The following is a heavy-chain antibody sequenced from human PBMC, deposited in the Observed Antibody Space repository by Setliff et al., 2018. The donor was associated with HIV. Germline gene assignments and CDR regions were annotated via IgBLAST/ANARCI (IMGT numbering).Heavy chain of an antibody. Sequence: PGGSLRLSCAVSGLILSDQFIDWVRQAPGKGLEWVSAISGRGGSTYYADSVKGRFTISRDNSKNTLYLQMNSLRAEDTAVYYCTRRNSGDAFDFWGQGTMVTVSS. CDR3: TRRNSGDAFDF. CDR1: GLILSDQF. V-gene: IGHV3-23*01. CDR2: ISGRGGST. J-gene: IGHJ3*01. D-gene: IGHD1-7*01.